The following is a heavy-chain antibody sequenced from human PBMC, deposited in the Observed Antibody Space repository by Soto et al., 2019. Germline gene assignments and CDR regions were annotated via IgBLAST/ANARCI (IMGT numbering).Heavy chain of an antibody. CDR2: ISASGGST. V-gene: IGHV3-23*01. Sequence: EVQLLESGGGLVQPGGSLRLSCAASGFTFTNYAMTWVRQAPGKGLEWVSGISASGGSTYYADSVKGRFTISRDNSKKTLCLQTNSLRAEDTALYYCAKDRGSLYTSSSPLAFRGQGTLVTVSS. D-gene: IGHD6-6*01. CDR1: GFTFTNYA. CDR3: AKDRGSLYTSSSPLAF. J-gene: IGHJ4*02.